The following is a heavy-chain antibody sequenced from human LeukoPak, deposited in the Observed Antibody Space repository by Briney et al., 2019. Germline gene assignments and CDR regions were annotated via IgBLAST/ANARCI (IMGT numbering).Heavy chain of an antibody. CDR3: ARHSPVADAFDI. Sequence: PSETLSLTCTVSGGSISGYYWGWIRQPPGKGLEWIGSIYHSGSTYYNPSLKSRVTISVDTSKNQFSLKLSSVTAADTAVYYCARHSPVADAFDIWGQGTMVTVSS. D-gene: IGHD1-26*01. V-gene: IGHV4-38-2*02. CDR2: IYHSGST. CDR1: GGSISGYY. J-gene: IGHJ3*02.